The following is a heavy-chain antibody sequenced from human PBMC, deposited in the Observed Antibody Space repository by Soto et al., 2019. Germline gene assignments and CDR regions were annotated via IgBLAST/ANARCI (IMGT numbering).Heavy chain of an antibody. Sequence: QVQLVQSGAEVKKPGASVKVSCKASGYTFTGYYMHWVRQAPGQGLEWMGWINPNSGGTNYAQKFQGWVTMTRDTSISTADMELSTLRSDDTAVYYCARMITFGGVISLTNWFDPWGKGTLVTVSS. V-gene: IGHV1-2*04. D-gene: IGHD3-16*01. CDR2: INPNSGGT. CDR3: ARMITFGGVISLTNWFDP. J-gene: IGHJ5*02. CDR1: GYTFTGYY.